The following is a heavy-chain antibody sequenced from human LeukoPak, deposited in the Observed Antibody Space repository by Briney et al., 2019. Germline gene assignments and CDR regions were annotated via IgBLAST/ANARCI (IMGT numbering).Heavy chain of an antibody. D-gene: IGHD2-21*02. J-gene: IGHJ6*03. CDR3: ARVPVVTARNYYYYYMDV. V-gene: IGHV4-59*01. CDR1: GGSISSYY. Sequence: PSETLSLTCTVSGGSISSYYWSWVRQPPGKGLEWIGYIYYSGSNNYKPSLKSRVTISVDTSKNQFSLKLSSVTAADTAVYYCARVPVVTARNYYYYYMDVWGKGTTVTVSS. CDR2: IYYSGSN.